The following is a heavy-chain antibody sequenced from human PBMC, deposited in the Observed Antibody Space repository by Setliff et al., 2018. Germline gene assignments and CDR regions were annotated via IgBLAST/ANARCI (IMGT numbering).Heavy chain of an antibody. CDR3: AKEHVVISYVSNTHQHYGMDV. V-gene: IGHV4-39*07. CDR2: INHYGST. Sequence: SETLSLTCAVSGASINSGTYYWSWIRQPPGKGLEWFGEINHYGSTKYKSSLRGRVTISLDTAENQFSLKLTSVTAADTAVYYCAKEHVVISYVSNTHQHYGMDVWGQGTTVTVSS. D-gene: IGHD2-21*01. J-gene: IGHJ6*02. CDR1: GASINSGTYY.